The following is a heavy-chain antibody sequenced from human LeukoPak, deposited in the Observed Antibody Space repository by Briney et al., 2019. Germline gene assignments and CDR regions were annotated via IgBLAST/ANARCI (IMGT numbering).Heavy chain of an antibody. CDR3: ARGPYDILTGYYPGDY. Sequence: GGSLRPSCAASGFTFSDYYMSWIRQAPGKGLEWVSYISSSSSYTNYADSVKGRFTISRDNAKNSLYLQMNSLRAEDTAVYYCARGPYDILTGYYPGDYWGQGTLVTVSS. J-gene: IGHJ4*02. CDR1: GFTFSDYY. D-gene: IGHD3-9*01. CDR2: ISSSSSYT. V-gene: IGHV3-11*06.